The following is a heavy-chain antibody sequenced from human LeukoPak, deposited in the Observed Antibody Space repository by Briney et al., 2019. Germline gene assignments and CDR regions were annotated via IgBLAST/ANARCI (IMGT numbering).Heavy chain of an antibody. CDR2: FSYDGGNK. J-gene: IGHJ4*02. V-gene: IGHV3-30*03. CDR3: ARDREDLLTGLDY. D-gene: IGHD3-9*01. Sequence: GGSLRLSCAASGFTVSSNYMSWVRQAPGKGLEWVAVFSYDGGNKYYADSVKGRFTISRDNSKNTLYLQMNSLRPEDTAIYYCARDREDLLTGLDYWGQGTLVTVSS. CDR1: GFTVSSNY.